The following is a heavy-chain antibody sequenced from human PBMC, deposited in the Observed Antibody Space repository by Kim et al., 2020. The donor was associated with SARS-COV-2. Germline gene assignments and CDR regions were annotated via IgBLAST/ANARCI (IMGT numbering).Heavy chain of an antibody. Sequence: SETLSLTCAVYGGSFSDYYWSWIRQPPGKGLEWIGEINHSGSTNYNPSLKSRVTISVDTSKNQFSLKLSSVTAADTAVYYCASGRPYSSSSYFFDYWGQGTLVTVSS. CDR3: ASGRPYSSSSYFFDY. V-gene: IGHV4-34*01. CDR2: INHSGST. D-gene: IGHD6-13*01. CDR1: GGSFSDYY. J-gene: IGHJ4*02.